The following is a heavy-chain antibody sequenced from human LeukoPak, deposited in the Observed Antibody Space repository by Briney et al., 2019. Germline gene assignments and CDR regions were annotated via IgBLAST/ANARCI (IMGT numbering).Heavy chain of an antibody. Sequence: GGSLRLSCAASGFTVSSNYMSWVRQAPGKGLEWVSVIYSGGSTYYADSVKGRFTISRDNSKNTLYLQMNSLRAEDTAAYYCARVDGDYDNNWFDPWGQGTLVTVSS. D-gene: IGHD4-17*01. CDR1: GFTVSSNY. J-gene: IGHJ5*02. V-gene: IGHV3-66*01. CDR3: ARVDGDYDNNWFDP. CDR2: IYSGGST.